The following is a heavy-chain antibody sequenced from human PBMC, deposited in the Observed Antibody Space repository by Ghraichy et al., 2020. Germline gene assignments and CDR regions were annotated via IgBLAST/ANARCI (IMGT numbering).Heavy chain of an antibody. V-gene: IGHV1-2*04. J-gene: IGHJ4*02. CDR3: ARDIRRLELRD. Sequence: ASVKVSCKASGYTFTGYYMPWVRQAPGQGLEWMGWINPNSGGTNYAQKFQGWVTMTRETSISTAYMELSRLRSDDTAVYYCARDIRRLELRDWGQGTLVTVSS. D-gene: IGHD1-7*01. CDR1: GYTFTGYY. CDR2: INPNSGGT.